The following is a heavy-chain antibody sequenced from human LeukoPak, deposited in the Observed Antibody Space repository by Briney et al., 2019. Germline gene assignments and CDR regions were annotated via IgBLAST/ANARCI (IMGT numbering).Heavy chain of an antibody. D-gene: IGHD3-22*01. Sequence: ASVKASYKASDYTFTSYGISWVRQAPGQGLEWMGWISAYNGNTNYAQKLQGRVTMTTDTCTSTAYMELRSLRSDDTAVYYCARDPENYYDSSGYYSRGAFDIWGQGTMVTVSS. J-gene: IGHJ3*02. CDR3: ARDPENYYDSSGYYSRGAFDI. V-gene: IGHV1-18*01. CDR1: DYTFTSYG. CDR2: ISAYNGNT.